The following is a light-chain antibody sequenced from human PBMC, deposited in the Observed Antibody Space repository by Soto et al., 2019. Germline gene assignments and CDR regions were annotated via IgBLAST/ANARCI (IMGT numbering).Light chain of an antibody. V-gene: IGKV1-9*01. CDR2: AAS. CDR1: QDIAIY. CDR3: QQLRMYPST. J-gene: IGKJ4*01. Sequence: IQLTQSPSSLSASVGDRVTITCRASQDIAIYLAWYQQKPGEAPKLLIYAASTLYGGVPSRFSGSGSGTEFALTTTSLQAEDFATYYGQQLRMYPSTFGGGTKVEIK.